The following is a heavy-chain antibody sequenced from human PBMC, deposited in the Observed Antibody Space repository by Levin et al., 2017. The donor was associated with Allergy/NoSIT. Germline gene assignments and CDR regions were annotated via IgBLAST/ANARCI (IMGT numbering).Heavy chain of an antibody. Sequence: SQTLSLTCTVSGGSISSSSYYWGWIRQPPGKGLEWIGSIYYSGSTYYNPSLKSRVTISVDTSKNQFSLKLSSVTAADTAVYYCARAYPETLWFGELLSGGEDAFDIWGQGTMVTVSS. V-gene: IGHV4-39*07. CDR2: IYYSGST. D-gene: IGHD3-10*01. J-gene: IGHJ3*02. CDR1: GGSISSSSYY. CDR3: ARAYPETLWFGELLSGGEDAFDI.